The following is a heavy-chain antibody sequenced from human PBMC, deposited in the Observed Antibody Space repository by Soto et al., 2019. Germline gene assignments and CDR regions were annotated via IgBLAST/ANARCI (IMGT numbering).Heavy chain of an antibody. CDR3: RTSGSSWPDSFDI. J-gene: IGHJ3*02. V-gene: IGHV4-34*01. CDR1: GGSFNSYF. CDR2: VTPYGRS. D-gene: IGHD6-13*01. Sequence: PSETRSLTCAVYGGSFNSYFWNWVRQPPGKGLEWIGEVTPYGRSNYNPSLKSRVTISKDTSKNHFSLEVISVTAAGTGVYYCRTSGSSWPDSFDIGSQGAMVTV.